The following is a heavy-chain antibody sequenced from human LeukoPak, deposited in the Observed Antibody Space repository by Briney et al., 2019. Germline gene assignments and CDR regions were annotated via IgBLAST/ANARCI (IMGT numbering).Heavy chain of an antibody. Sequence: KPSETLSLTCTVSGGSISSSSYYWGWIRQPPGKGLEWIGSIYYSGSTYYNPSLKSRVTISVDTSKNQFSLKLSSVTAADTAVYYCARLDKYINRFDPWGQGTLVTVSS. D-gene: IGHD6-6*01. CDR3: ARLDKYINRFDP. V-gene: IGHV4-39*01. CDR2: IYYSGST. J-gene: IGHJ5*02. CDR1: GGSISSSSYY.